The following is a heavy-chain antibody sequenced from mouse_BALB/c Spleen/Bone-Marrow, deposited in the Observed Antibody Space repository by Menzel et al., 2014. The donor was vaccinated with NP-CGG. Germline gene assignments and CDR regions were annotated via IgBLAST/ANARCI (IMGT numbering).Heavy chain of an antibody. D-gene: IGHD2-1*01. CDR2: ISYDGSS. Sequence: VQLQQSGPGLVKPSQSLSLTCSVTGYSITSGYYWNWIRQFPGNKLEWMGYISYDGSSNYNPSLKNRISITRDTSKNQFFLKLNSVTTEDTATYYCASGNYFNFDYWGQGTTLTVSS. J-gene: IGHJ2*01. CDR1: GYSITSGYY. CDR3: ASGNYFNFDY. V-gene: IGHV3-6*02.